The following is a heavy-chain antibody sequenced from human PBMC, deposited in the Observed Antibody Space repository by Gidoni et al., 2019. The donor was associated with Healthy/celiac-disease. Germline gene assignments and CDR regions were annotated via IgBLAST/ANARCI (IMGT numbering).Heavy chain of an antibody. V-gene: IGHV3-23*01. CDR3: AKDYYDSSSFDY. D-gene: IGHD3-22*01. J-gene: IGHJ4*02. Sequence: EVQLLESGGGLVQPGGSLRLSCAASGFTFSSYAMSWVRQAPGKGLEWVSAISGSGGSTYYTDSVKGRFTISRDNSKNTLYLQMNSLRAEDTAVYYCAKDYYDSSSFDYWGQGTLVTVSS. CDR2: ISGSGGST. CDR1: GFTFSSYA.